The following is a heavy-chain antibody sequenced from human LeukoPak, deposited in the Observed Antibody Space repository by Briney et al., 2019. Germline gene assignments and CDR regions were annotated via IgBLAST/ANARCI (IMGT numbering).Heavy chain of an antibody. CDR1: GYTFTGYY. V-gene: IGHV1-2*02. CDR3: ARKSIWSGYYYFDY. CDR2: INPNSGGT. J-gene: IGHJ4*02. Sequence: ASVNVSCKASGYTFTGYYMHWVRQAPGLGLEWMGWINPNSGGTNYAQKFQGRVTMTRDTSISTAYMELSRLRSDDTAVYYCARKSIWSGYYYFDYWGQGTLVTVSS. D-gene: IGHD3-3*01.